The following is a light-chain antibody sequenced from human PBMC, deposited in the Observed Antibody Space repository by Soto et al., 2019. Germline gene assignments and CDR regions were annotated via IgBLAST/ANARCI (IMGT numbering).Light chain of an antibody. CDR2: DAS. CDR1: QSVSSY. CDR3: QQRSNWPLT. Sequence: EIVLTQSPATLSLSPGERATLSCRASQSVSSYLGWYQQNPGQAPRLLIYDASNRATGIPARFSGSGSETDFTLTISSLEPEDFAIYYCQQRSNWPLTFGGGTKVEIK. V-gene: IGKV3-11*01. J-gene: IGKJ4*01.